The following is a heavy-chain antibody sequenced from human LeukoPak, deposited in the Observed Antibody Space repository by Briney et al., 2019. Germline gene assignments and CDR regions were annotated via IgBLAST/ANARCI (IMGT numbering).Heavy chain of an antibody. CDR2: INHSGST. J-gene: IGHJ4*02. CDR3: ARAETYDGIDY. D-gene: IGHD3-22*01. Sequence: SETLSLTCAVYGGSFSGYYWSWIRQPPGKGLEWIGEINHSGSTNYNPSLKSRVTISVDTSKNQFSLKLSSVTAADTAVYYCARAETYDGIDYWGQGTLVTVPS. CDR1: GGSFSGYY. V-gene: IGHV4-34*01.